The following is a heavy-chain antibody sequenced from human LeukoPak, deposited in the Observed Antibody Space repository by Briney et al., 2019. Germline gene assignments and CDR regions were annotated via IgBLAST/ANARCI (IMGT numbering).Heavy chain of an antibody. Sequence: GGSLTLSCAASGFSFSSYSMNWVRQAPWQGRERVSSISSSSSYIYYADSAKGRITISRVNAENSLYLQTNSLRAEDTAVYYCARDDPNRLLFFDYWGQGALVTVSS. CDR1: GFSFSSYS. J-gene: IGHJ4*02. CDR2: ISSSSSYI. V-gene: IGHV3-21*01. D-gene: IGHD2-15*01. CDR3: ARDDPNRLLFFDY.